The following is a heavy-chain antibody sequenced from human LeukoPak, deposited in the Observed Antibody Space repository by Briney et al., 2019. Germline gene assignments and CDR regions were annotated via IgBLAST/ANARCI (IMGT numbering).Heavy chain of an antibody. J-gene: IGHJ4*02. CDR1: GGSISSYY. Sequence: NPSETLSLTCTVSGGSISSYYWSWLRQPPGKGLEWIGYIYYSGSTNYNPSLKSRVTISVDTSKNQFSLKLSSVTAADTAVYYCARDTHLAHWGQGTLITVSS. V-gene: IGHV4-59*12. CDR3: ARDTHLAH. CDR2: IYYSGST.